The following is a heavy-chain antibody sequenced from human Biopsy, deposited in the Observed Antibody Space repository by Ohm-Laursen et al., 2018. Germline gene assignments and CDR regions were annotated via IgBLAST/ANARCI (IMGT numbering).Heavy chain of an antibody. D-gene: IGHD3-22*01. Sequence: SVRVSCKASGGTFTNHAVGWVRQAPGQGLEWVGSSIPLFNTANYADKFQGRVTLTADKSTTTAYMELSSLRSEDTAIYYCARFPLGAYDDSGSYRAVEHWYFDLWGRGTLVTVSS. CDR2: SIPLFNTA. CDR3: ARFPLGAYDDSGSYRAVEHWYFDL. J-gene: IGHJ2*01. V-gene: IGHV1-69*06. CDR1: GGTFTNHA.